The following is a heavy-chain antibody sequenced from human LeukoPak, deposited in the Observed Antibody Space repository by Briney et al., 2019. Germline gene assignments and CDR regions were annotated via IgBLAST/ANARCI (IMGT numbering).Heavy chain of an antibody. CDR1: GFSLSTSGMC. J-gene: IGHJ6*02. V-gene: IGHV2-70*11. CDR3: ARTHQSKYYYYGMDV. CDR2: IDWDDGK. Sequence: SGPALVKPTQTLTLTCTFSGFSLSTSGMCVSWIRQPPGKALEWLARIDWDDGKYYSTSLKTRLTISKDTSKNQVVLTMTNMDPVDTATYYCARTHQSKYYYYGMDVWGQGTTVTVSS.